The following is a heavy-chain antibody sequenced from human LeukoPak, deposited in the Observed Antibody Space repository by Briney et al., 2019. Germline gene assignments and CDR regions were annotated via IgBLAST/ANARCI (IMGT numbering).Heavy chain of an antibody. Sequence: PGGSLRLSCAASGFTFSSYWMSWVRQAPGKGLEWVANIKQDGSEKYYVDSVKGRFTISRDNAKNSLYLQMNSLRAEDTAVYYCARGRSSWSSPCGYWGQGTLVTVSS. CDR2: IKQDGSEK. D-gene: IGHD6-13*01. V-gene: IGHV3-7*03. CDR3: ARGRSSWSSPCGY. J-gene: IGHJ4*02. CDR1: GFTFSSYW.